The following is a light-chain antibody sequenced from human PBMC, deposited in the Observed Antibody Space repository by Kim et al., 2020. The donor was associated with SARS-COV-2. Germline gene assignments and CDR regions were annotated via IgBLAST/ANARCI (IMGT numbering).Light chain of an antibody. V-gene: IGLV3-1*01. Sequence: SYELTQPPSVSVSPGQTASITCSGDKLGDKYACWYQQKPGQPPVLVIYQDSKRPSGIPERFSGSNSGNTATLTISGTQAMDEADYYCRAWVSSTVVFGGGTQLTVL. J-gene: IGLJ2*01. CDR2: QDS. CDR3: RAWVSSTVV. CDR1: KLGDKY.